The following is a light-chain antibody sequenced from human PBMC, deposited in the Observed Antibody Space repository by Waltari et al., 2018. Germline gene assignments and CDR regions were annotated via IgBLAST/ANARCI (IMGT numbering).Light chain of an antibody. CDR2: DVT. V-gene: IGKV3-20*01. J-gene: IGKJ1*01. CDR3: QQYTGSWA. Sequence: EIVLTQSPGTLSLSPGERATLSCRASKTVTRNQLAWDQQKPGQAPRHLIYDVTNRATGIPDRFSGSGSGTDFTLTITRLEPEDFAVYYCQQYTGSWAFGQGTKVEI. CDR1: KTVTRNQ.